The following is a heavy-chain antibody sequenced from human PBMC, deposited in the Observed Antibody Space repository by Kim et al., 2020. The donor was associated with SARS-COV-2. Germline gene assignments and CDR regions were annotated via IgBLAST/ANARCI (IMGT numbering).Heavy chain of an antibody. CDR1: GGSIRNYY. D-gene: IGHD3-10*01. J-gene: IGHJ5*02. Sequence: SETLSLTCTVTGGSIRNYYWSWIRQPAGKGLEWIGHIYTSGSTNYNPSLKSRVTMSVDTSKNQFSLKLSSVIAADTAVYYCAGDNNASIRGIIMRRGGWFDPWGQGTLVTASS. CDR2: IYTSGST. V-gene: IGHV4-4*07. CDR3: AGDNNASIRGIIMRRGGWFDP.